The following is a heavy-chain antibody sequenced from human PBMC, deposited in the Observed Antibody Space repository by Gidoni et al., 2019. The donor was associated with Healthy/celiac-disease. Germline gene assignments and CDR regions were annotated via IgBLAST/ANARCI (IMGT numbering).Heavy chain of an antibody. D-gene: IGHD3-22*01. CDR3: ARAITTFYYDSSGKQGDAFDI. CDR2: IYHSGST. V-gene: IGHV4-4*02. J-gene: IGHJ3*02. CDR1: GGSISSSTW. Sequence: QVQLQESGPGLVKPSGTLSLTCAVSGGSISSSTWWSWVRQPPGKGLEWIGEIYHSGSTNYNPSLKSRVTISVDKSKNQFSLKLSSVTAADTAVYYCARAITTFYYDSSGKQGDAFDIWGQGTMVTVSS.